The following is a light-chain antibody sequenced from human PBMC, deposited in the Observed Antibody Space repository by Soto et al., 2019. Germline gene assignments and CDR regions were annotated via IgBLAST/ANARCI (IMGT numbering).Light chain of an antibody. V-gene: IGLV2-14*01. CDR2: EVS. J-gene: IGLJ3*02. CDR1: SSDVDDYNS. CDR3: SSYTSTTRV. Sequence: QSALTQPASVSGSPGQSITISCTGISSDVDDYNSVSWYQQHPGKVPKLIIYEVSNRPSGVSNHFSGTKSGNTASLTISGLQTDGEADYYCSSYTSTTRVFGGGTKLTVL.